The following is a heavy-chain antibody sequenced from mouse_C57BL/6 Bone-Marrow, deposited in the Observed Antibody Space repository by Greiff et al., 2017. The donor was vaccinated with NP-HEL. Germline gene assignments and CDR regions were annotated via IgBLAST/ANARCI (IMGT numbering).Heavy chain of an antibody. CDR2: INPSNGGT. D-gene: IGHD1-1*01. J-gene: IGHJ4*01. Sequence: QVQLQQPGTELVKPGASVKLSCKASGYTFTSYWMHWVKQRPGQGLEWIGNINPSNGGTNYNEKFKSKATLTVDKSSSTAYMQLSSLTSEDSAVYYCASPPYYYGSSYYAMDYWGQGTSVTVSS. CDR3: ASPPYYYGSSYYAMDY. CDR1: GYTFTSYW. V-gene: IGHV1-53*01.